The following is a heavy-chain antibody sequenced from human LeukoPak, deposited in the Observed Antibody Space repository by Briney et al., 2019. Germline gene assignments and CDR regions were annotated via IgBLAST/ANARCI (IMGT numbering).Heavy chain of an antibody. Sequence: SETLSLTCTVSGGSISSYYWSWIRQPPGKGLEWIGYIYYTGSTNYNPSLKSRVTISVDTSRNQFSLKLSSVTAADTAVYYCARHVGLGPYYLDYWGQGALVTVSS. J-gene: IGHJ4*02. CDR2: IYYTGST. D-gene: IGHD1-26*01. V-gene: IGHV4-59*08. CDR3: ARHVGLGPYYLDY. CDR1: GGSISSYY.